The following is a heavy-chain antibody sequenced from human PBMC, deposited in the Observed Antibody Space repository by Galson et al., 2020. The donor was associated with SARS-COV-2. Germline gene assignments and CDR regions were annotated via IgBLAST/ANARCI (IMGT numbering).Heavy chain of an antibody. J-gene: IGHJ2*01. V-gene: IGHV4-38-2*02. Sequence: SETLSLTCTVSGYSVSTTNYWGWVRQPPGRGLAWIGSVYPSGTTYYNPSLKSRVTISVDTSKNQFSLRLDSVTAADTALYYCARQGDNMIVFVTVPGWFFDLWGRGTLVTVSS. D-gene: IGHD3-16*01. CDR1: GYSVSTTNY. CDR2: VYPSGTT. CDR3: ARQGDNMIVFVTVPGWFFDL.